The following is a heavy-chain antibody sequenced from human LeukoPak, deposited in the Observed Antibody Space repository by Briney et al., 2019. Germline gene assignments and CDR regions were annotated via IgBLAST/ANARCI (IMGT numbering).Heavy chain of an antibody. V-gene: IGHV4-59*01. CDR3: ARGYCSGGSCHSGPLN. CDR2: IHYSGST. Sequence: SETLSLTCTVSGGSISSYYWSWMRQPAGKGLEWIGYIHYSGSTNYNPSLKSRVNLSLDTSKNQFSLKLSSVTAADTAIYYCARGYCSGGSCHSGPLNWGQGTLVTVSS. CDR1: GGSISSYY. J-gene: IGHJ4*02. D-gene: IGHD2-15*01.